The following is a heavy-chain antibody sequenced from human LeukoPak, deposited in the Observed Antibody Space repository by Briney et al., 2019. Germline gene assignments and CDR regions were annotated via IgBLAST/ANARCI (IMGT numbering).Heavy chain of an antibody. CDR2: INPNSGVT. Sequence: ASVRVSCKASGYIFIGYYMHWVRQAPGQGLEWMGWINPNSGVTDYVQKFQGWVTMTRDTSISTAYMELSRLRSDDTAVYYCARGNPITMVRGVIPTLDYWGQGTLVTVCS. D-gene: IGHD3-10*01. V-gene: IGHV1-2*04. J-gene: IGHJ4*02. CDR1: GYIFIGYY. CDR3: ARGNPITMVRGVIPTLDY.